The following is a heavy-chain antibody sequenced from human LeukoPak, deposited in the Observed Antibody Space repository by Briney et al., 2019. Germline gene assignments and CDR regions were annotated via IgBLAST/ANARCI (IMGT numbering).Heavy chain of an antibody. Sequence: SETLSLTCAVSGESFSGYFWTWIRQPPGKGLEWIGESNHFGSTYYNPSLKSRVTISIDTSENQFSLKLTSVTAADTAVYYCARKREGATTGIDYWGQGTLVTVSS. D-gene: IGHD1-26*01. J-gene: IGHJ4*02. CDR2: SNHFGST. V-gene: IGHV4-34*01. CDR1: GESFSGYF. CDR3: ARKREGATTGIDY.